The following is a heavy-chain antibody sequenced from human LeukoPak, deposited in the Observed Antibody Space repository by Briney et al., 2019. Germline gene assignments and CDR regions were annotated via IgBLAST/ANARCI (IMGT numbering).Heavy chain of an antibody. CDR2: VSHDGGTV. J-gene: IGHJ6*02. CDR3: ARGGGLDV. Sequence: GGSLRLSCAASGFTFSSYGMHWVRQAPGKGLEWVAVVSHDGGTVHYADSVKGRFTISRDNAKNSLYLQMSNLRAEDTAVYFCARGGGLDVWGQGATVTVSS. CDR1: GFTFSSYG. V-gene: IGHV3-30*12. D-gene: IGHD3-16*01.